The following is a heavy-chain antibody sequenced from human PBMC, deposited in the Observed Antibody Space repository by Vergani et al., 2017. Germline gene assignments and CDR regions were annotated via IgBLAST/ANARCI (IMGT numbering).Heavy chain of an antibody. CDR1: GFTFSSYG. Sequence: QVQLVESGGGVVQPGRSLRLSCAASGFTFSSYGMHWVRQAPGKGLEWVAVIWYDGSNKYYADSVKGRFTISRDNSKNTLYLQMNSLRAEDTAVYYCARDFGSDGYNCCDYWGQGTQVTVSS. D-gene: IGHD5-24*01. V-gene: IGHV3-33*01. CDR3: ARDFGSDGYNCCDY. CDR2: IWYDGSNK. J-gene: IGHJ4*02.